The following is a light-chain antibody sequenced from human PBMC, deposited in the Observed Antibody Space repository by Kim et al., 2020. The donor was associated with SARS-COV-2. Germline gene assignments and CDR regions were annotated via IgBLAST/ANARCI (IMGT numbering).Light chain of an antibody. CDR2: DVS. V-gene: IGLV2-11*01. Sequence: GQSVTISCTGTSSDGGGSNFISWYQQPPGKAPQLMIYDVSQRPSGVPDRFSGSKSGNTASLTVSGLQAEDEAYYYCCSFAGSYTYVFGTGTKVTVL. CDR3: CSFAGSYTYV. J-gene: IGLJ1*01. CDR1: SSDGGGSNF.